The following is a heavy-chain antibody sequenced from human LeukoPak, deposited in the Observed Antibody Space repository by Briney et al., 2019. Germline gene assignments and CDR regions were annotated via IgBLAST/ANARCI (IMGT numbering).Heavy chain of an antibody. J-gene: IGHJ4*02. CDR1: GFTFRDYG. D-gene: IGHD2-15*01. V-gene: IGHV3-30*02. CDR2: IRYDGREK. Sequence: PGGSLRLSCGASGFTFRDYGMHWVRQAPGKGLEWVAFIRYDGREKYYADSVKGRFTISRDNSKNTLYLQMNSLRPEDTAVYNCAKGWDYSLDYWGQGTLVTASS. CDR3: AKGWDYSLDY.